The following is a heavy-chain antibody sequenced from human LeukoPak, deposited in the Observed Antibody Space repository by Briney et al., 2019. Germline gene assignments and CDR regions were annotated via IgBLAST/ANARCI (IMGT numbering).Heavy chain of an antibody. Sequence: ASVKVSCKASGFTFSRYYVHWVRQVPGQGLEWMGIINPSGGSTTYAQNFQGRVTMTRDTSTSTVYMELSSLRSEDTAVYYCARGPALGDGMDVWGQGTTVTVSS. V-gene: IGHV1-46*01. CDR1: GFTFSRYY. CDR3: ARGPALGDGMDV. J-gene: IGHJ6*02. CDR2: INPSGGST. D-gene: IGHD5-18*01.